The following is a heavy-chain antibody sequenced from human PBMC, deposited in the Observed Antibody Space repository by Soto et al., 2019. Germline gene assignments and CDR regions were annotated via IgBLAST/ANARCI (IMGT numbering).Heavy chain of an antibody. V-gene: IGHV1-18*01. CDR3: ARPTARHDYAEGAFDI. J-gene: IGHJ3*02. Sequence: ASVKVSCKASGYTFTSYGISWVRQAPGQGLEWMGWISAYSGNTNYAQKLQGRVTMTTDTSTSTAYMELRSLRSDDTAVYYCARPTARHDYAEGAFDIWGQGTMVTVSS. CDR2: ISAYSGNT. CDR1: GYTFTSYG. D-gene: IGHD4-17*01.